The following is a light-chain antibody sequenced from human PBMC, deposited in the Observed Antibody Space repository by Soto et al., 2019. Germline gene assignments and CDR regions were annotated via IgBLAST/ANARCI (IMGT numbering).Light chain of an antibody. CDR1: SSDVGYYNY. J-gene: IGLJ1*01. CDR2: EVN. CDR3: SSCTSSSTLLYV. Sequence: QSVLTQPASVSGSPGQSITISCTGTSSDVGYYNYVSWYRQHPGKAPRLMIYEVNNRPSGVSNRFSGSKSGNTASLTISGPQAEDEADYYCSSCTSSSTLLYVFGTGTKVTAL. V-gene: IGLV2-14*01.